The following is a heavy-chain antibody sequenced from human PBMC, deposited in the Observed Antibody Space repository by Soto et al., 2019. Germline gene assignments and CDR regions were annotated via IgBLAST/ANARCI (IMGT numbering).Heavy chain of an antibody. Sequence: EVQLVESGGGLVQPGRSLRLSCAASGFTFDDYAMHWVRQAPGKGLEWVSGISWNSGSIGYADSVKGRFTISRXXXKXXXXXXXXXXXXXDTALYYCAKDGDYGDYYYYYMDVWGKGTTVTVSS. V-gene: IGHV3-9*01. CDR1: GFTFDDYA. J-gene: IGHJ6*03. D-gene: IGHD4-17*01. CDR2: ISWNSGSI. CDR3: AKDGDYGDYYYYYMDV.